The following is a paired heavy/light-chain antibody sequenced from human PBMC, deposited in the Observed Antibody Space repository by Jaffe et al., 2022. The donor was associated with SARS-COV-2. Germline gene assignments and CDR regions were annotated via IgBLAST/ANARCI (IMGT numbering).Light chain of an antibody. CDR3: LQHNSYLWT. J-gene: IGKJ1*01. CDR2: AAS. V-gene: IGKV1-17*01. CDR1: QGIRND. Sequence: DIQMTQSPSSLSASVGDRVTITCRASQGIRNDLGWYQQKPGKAPKRLIYAASSLQSGVPSRFSGSGSGTEFTLTISSLQPEDFATYYCLQHNSYLWTFGQGTKVEIK.
Heavy chain of an antibody. Sequence: QVQLVQSGAEVKKPGASVKVSCKVSGYTLTELSMHWVRQAPGKGLEWMGGFDPEDGETIYAQKFQGRVTMTEDTSTDTAYMELSSLRSEDTAVYYCATYYDILTGYTPRGMDVWGQGTTVTVSS. CDR3: ATYYDILTGYTPRGMDV. CDR2: FDPEDGET. CDR1: GYTLTELS. J-gene: IGHJ6*02. V-gene: IGHV1-24*01. D-gene: IGHD3-9*01.